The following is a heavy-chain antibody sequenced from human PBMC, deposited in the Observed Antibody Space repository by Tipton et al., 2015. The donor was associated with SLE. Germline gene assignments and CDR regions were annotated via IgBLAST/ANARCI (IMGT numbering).Heavy chain of an antibody. CDR3: ATGGITMFGLVTSDY. J-gene: IGHJ4*02. CDR2: FAHSGST. Sequence: TLSLTCSVSGYSITNTYYWGWIRQTPGKGLEWIGSFAHSGSTFYNPSLKSRVSISASTSKNEFSLTLTSVTVADTAVYFCATGGITMFGLVTSDYWGQGAMVTVSS. V-gene: IGHV4-38-2*02. CDR1: GYSITNTYY. D-gene: IGHD3-3*01.